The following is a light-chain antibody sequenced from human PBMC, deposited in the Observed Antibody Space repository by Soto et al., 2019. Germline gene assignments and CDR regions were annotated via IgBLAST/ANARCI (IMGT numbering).Light chain of an antibody. CDR2: AAS. CDR1: QDIRNF. Sequence: DIQMTQSPSSLSASVGDRVTITCRASQDIRNFVAWYQQKQGKAPKLLIYAASTLQSGVPSRFGGSGSGTDFTLTINSLQPEDVATYSCQDYSSVPVFGPGTKVEIK. V-gene: IGKV1-27*01. CDR3: QDYSSVPV. J-gene: IGKJ3*01.